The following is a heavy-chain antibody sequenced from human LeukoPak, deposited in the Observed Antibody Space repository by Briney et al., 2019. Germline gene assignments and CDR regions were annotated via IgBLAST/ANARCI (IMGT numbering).Heavy chain of an antibody. V-gene: IGHV3-74*01. Sequence: GGSLRLSCAASGFTFSRDWMYWVRQPPGKGLVWVSHINTHGSSANYADSVEGRFTVSRDNAKKTLYLQMNSLTAEDTAVYYCVRDMGGAYDFWGQGTLVTVSS. CDR1: GFTFSRDW. D-gene: IGHD2-21*01. J-gene: IGHJ4*02. CDR2: INTHGSSA. CDR3: VRDMGGAYDF.